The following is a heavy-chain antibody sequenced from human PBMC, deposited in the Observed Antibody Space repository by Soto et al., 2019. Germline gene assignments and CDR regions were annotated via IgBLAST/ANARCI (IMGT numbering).Heavy chain of an antibody. J-gene: IGHJ6*02. D-gene: IGHD5-12*01. CDR1: GYRFTTYW. V-gene: IGHV5-51*01. CDR3: DRKEYSGNAPEAAMDV. Sequence: GESLKISCKGSGYRFTTYWIDWVRQMPGKGLEWMGIIYPGDSETRYSPSFQGQVTISADKSISTAYLQWSSLKASDTAMYYCDRKEYSGNAPEAAMDVWGQGTTVTVSS. CDR2: IYPGDSET.